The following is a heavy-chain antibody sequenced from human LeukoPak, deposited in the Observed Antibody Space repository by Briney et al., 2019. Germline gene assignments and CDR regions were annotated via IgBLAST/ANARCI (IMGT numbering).Heavy chain of an antibody. CDR2: INHSGST. CDR3: ARVMTTVSLWFDP. J-gene: IGHJ5*02. V-gene: IGHV4-34*01. D-gene: IGHD4-17*01. CDR1: GGSISSYY. Sequence: SETLSLTCTVSGGSISSYYWSWIRQPPGKGLEWIGEINHSGSTNYNPSLKSRVTISVDTSKNQFSLKLSSVTAADTAVYYCARVMTTVSLWFDPWGQGTLVTVSS.